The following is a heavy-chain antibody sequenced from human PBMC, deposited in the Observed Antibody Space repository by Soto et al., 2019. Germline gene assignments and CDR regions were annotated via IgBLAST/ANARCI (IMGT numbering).Heavy chain of an antibody. V-gene: IGHV1-8*01. J-gene: IGHJ4*02. CDR2: MQPSSGRT. CDR1: GYSFTGLD. CDR3: ARDYGGNIFDY. D-gene: IGHD4-17*01. Sequence: ASVKVSCKASGYSFTGLDINWVRQTTGQGLEWMGWMQPSSGRTGYAQKFQGRVTMTRDTSINTAYMELSSLTSDDTAFYYCARDYGGNIFDYWGQGTLVTVSS.